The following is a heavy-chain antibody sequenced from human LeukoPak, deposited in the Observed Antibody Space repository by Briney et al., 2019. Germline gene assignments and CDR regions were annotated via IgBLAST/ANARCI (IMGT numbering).Heavy chain of an antibody. CDR3: AKDVRGSHVYYFEF. CDR1: GFNFRYYA. J-gene: IGHJ4*02. Sequence: GGSLRLSCAASGFNFRYYAMNWVRQAPGKGLEWVSTISSSGGVPYYADSVKGRFNISRDNSRNTLYLEMSSLRAEDTAVYYCAKDVRGSHVYYFEFWGQGSLVTVSS. V-gene: IGHV3-23*01. D-gene: IGHD3-10*02. CDR2: ISSSGGVP.